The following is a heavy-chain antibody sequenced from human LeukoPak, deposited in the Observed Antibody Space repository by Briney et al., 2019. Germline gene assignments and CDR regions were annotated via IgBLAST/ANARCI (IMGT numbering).Heavy chain of an antibody. V-gene: IGHV3-74*01. J-gene: IGHJ4*02. D-gene: IGHD2-2*01. Sequence: GGSLRLSCAASGFTFSSYWMHWVRQAPGKGLVWVSRINTDGSSTSYADSVKGRFTISRDNAKNTLYLQMNSLRAEDTAVYYCAKEPAGVPRDYFDYWGQGTLVTVSS. CDR3: AKEPAGVPRDYFDY. CDR2: INTDGSST. CDR1: GFTFSSYW.